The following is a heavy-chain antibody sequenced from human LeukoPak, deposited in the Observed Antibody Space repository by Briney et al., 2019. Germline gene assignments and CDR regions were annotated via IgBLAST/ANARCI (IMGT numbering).Heavy chain of an antibody. V-gene: IGHV1-69-2*01. J-gene: IGHJ4*02. CDR1: GYTFTDYY. Sequence: ASVKVSCKVSGYTFTDYYMHWVQQAPGKGLEWMGLVDPEDGETLYAEKFQGRVTITADTSTDTAYMELSSLRSEDTAVYYCATRWARYCSSTSCQPFDYWGQGTLVTVSS. D-gene: IGHD2-2*01. CDR3: ATRWARYCSSTSCQPFDY. CDR2: VDPEDGET.